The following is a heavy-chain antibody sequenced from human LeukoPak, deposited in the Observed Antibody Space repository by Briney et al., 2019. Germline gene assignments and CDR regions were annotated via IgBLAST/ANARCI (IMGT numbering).Heavy chain of an antibody. D-gene: IGHD3-10*01. J-gene: IGHJ4*02. CDR1: GFTFDDYA. CDR2: ISGDGGGT. CDR3: AKDGSGSYYNVLFDY. Sequence: TGGSLRLSCAASGFTFDDYAMHWVRQAPGKGLEWVSLISGDGGGTYYADSVKGRFTISRDNSKNSLYLQMNSLRTEDTALYYCAKDGSGSYYNVLFDYWGQGTLVTVSS. V-gene: IGHV3-43*02.